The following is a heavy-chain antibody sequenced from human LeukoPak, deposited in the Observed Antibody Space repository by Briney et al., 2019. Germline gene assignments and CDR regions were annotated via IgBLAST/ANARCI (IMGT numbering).Heavy chain of an antibody. CDR2: IIPIFGTA. J-gene: IGHJ6*02. Sequence: GSSVKVPCKASGGTFSSYAISWVRQAPGQGLEWMGGIIPIFGTANYAQKFQGRVTITADESTSTAYMELSSLRSEDTAVYYCARTGWHLPTTNYYGMDVWGQGTTVTVSS. V-gene: IGHV1-69*01. CDR3: ARTGWHLPTTNYYGMDV. CDR1: GGTFSSYA. D-gene: IGHD6-19*01.